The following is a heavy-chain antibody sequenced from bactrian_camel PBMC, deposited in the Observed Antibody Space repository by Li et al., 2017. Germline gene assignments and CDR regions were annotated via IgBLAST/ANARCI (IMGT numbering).Heavy chain of an antibody. CDR3: AAEIGGSWCRNY. Sequence: HVQLVESGGGSVQAGGSLRLSCAASELPISDDCMGWFRQAPGKERAGVAVIDTGTVDGSTYYADSVKGRFTISQDNAKKTLYLQMDSLKTEDTAVYYCAAEIGGSWCRNYWGQGTQVTVS. D-gene: IGHD2*01. CDR1: ELPISDDC. J-gene: IGHJ4*01. V-gene: IGHV3S1*01. CDR2: IDTGTVDGST.